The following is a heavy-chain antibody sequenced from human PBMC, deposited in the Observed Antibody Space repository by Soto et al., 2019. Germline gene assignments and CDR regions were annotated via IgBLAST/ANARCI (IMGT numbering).Heavy chain of an antibody. J-gene: IGHJ4*02. CDR2: SSATGAGT. D-gene: IGHD1-7*01. CDR3: AKDRRAGGNYGFYSDF. Sequence: GGSLRLSCAASGFTFSSYGLTWVRQAPGKGLEWVSFSSATGAGTYYADSVKGRFTISRDNSKNTLYLQMTSLRADDTAVYYCAKDRRAGGNYGFYSDFWGQGALVTVSS. CDR1: GFTFSSYG. V-gene: IGHV3-23*01.